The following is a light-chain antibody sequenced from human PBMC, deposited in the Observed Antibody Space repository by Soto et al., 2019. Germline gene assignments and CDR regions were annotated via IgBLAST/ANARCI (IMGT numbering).Light chain of an antibody. CDR1: QSVSSY. Sequence: EIVLTQSPATLSLSPGERATLSCRASQSVSSYLAWYQQKPGQAPRLLIYDASNRATGIPARFSGSGSETDFTLTISRLEPEDFAVYYCQQYGTTRITFGQGTRLEIK. V-gene: IGKV3-11*01. CDR3: QQYGTTRIT. CDR2: DAS. J-gene: IGKJ5*01.